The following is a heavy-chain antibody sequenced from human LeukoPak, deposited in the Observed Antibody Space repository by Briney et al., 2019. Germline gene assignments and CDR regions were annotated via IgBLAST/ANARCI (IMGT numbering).Heavy chain of an antibody. CDR2: IYYSGST. CDR1: GGSVSSGSYY. CDR3: ARFLWRDYATT. D-gene: IGHD4-17*01. Sequence: PSETLSLTCTVSGGSVSSGSYYWSWIRQPPRKGLEWIGYIYYSGSTNYNPSLKSRVTISVDTSKNQFSLKLSSVTAADTAVYYCARFLWRDYATTWGQGTLVTVSS. J-gene: IGHJ5*02. V-gene: IGHV4-61*01.